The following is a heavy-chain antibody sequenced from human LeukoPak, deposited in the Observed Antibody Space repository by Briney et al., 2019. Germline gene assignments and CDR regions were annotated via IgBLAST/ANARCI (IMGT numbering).Heavy chain of an antibody. CDR2: INPNSGGT. J-gene: IGHJ4*02. CDR1: GYTFTGYY. D-gene: IGHD1-26*01. CDR3: ARGSIVGATFDYFDY. Sequence: APVKVSCKASGYTFTGYYIHWVRQAPGQGLEWMGWINPNSGGTNYAQKFQGRVTMTRDTAISTAYMELSRLRSDDTAVYYCARGSIVGATFDYFDYWGQGTLVTVSS. V-gene: IGHV1-2*02.